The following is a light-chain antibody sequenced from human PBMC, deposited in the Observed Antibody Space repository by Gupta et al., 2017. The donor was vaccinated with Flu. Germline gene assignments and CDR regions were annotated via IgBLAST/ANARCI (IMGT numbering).Light chain of an antibody. CDR2: DDR. Sequence: SYVLTQPPSVSVAPGQTARITCGGNNIGSKSVHWYQQRPGQAPVLVVYDDRDRPSGIPKRFSGSHSGNTATLTISRVEVGDEADYHCQVWDSGSDHPGVFGGGTKLTVL. CDR1: NIGSKS. J-gene: IGLJ2*01. V-gene: IGLV3-21*02. CDR3: QVWDSGSDHPGV.